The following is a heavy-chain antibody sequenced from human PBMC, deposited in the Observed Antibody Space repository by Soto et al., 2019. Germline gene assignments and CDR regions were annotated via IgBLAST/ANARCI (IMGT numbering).Heavy chain of an antibody. D-gene: IGHD2-2*01. CDR3: ARTSKIVVVPGAFDI. Sequence: EASVKVSCKAAGGTFSSYAISWVRQAPGQGLEWMGGFIPIFGTANYAQKFQGRVTITADEATSTAYMELSSLRSEDTAVYYCARTSKIVVVPGAFDIWGQGTMVTVS. J-gene: IGHJ3*02. V-gene: IGHV1-69*13. CDR1: GGTFSSYA. CDR2: FIPIFGTA.